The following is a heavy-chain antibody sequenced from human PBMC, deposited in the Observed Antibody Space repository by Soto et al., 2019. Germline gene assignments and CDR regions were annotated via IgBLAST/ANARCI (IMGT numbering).Heavy chain of an antibody. CDR3: ARDLSGTAGPNWFDP. CDR2: ISAYNGNT. Sequence: GASVKVSCKASGYTFTSYGISWVRQAPGQGLEWMGWISAYNGNTKYAQKFQGRVTITADESTSTAYMELSSLRSEDTAVYYCARDLSGTAGPNWFDPWGQGTLVTVSS. D-gene: IGHD1-1*01. J-gene: IGHJ5*02. CDR1: GYTFTSYG. V-gene: IGHV1-18*01.